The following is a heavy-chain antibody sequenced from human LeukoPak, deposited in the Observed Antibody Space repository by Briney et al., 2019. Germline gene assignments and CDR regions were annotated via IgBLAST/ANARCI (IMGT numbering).Heavy chain of an antibody. V-gene: IGHV4-34*01. CDR2: INHSGST. J-gene: IGHJ4*02. CDR1: GGSFSGYH. Sequence: SETLSLTCAVYGGSFSGYHWSWIRQPPGKGLEWIGEINHSGSTNYNPSLKSRVTISVDTSKNQFSLKLSSVTAADTAVYYCASLPYGSGSYWGYWGQGTLVTVSS. D-gene: IGHD3-10*01. CDR3: ASLPYGSGSYWGY.